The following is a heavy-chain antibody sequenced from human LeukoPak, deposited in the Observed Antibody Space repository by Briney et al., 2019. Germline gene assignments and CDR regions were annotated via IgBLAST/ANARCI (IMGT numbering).Heavy chain of an antibody. Sequence: SETLSLTCGVSCGSISSSGYYWAWLRQPPGPGLEWIGSISYTGTTYYNPSLKSRLTISADRSKNQFSLKLTSVTAADTAVYYCARRRIVATIDYWGQGTLVTVSS. CDR1: CGSISSSGYY. J-gene: IGHJ4*02. V-gene: IGHV4-39*01. CDR3: ARRRIVATIDY. CDR2: ISYTGTT. D-gene: IGHD5-12*01.